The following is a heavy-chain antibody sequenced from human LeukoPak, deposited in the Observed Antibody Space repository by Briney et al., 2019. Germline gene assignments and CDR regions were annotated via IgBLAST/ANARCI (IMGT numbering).Heavy chain of an antibody. CDR1: GYTFTSYD. J-gene: IGHJ6*03. CDR3: ARGRFKRYYYYYMDV. Sequence: ASVKVSCKASGYTFTSYDINWVRQATGQGLEWMGWMNPNSGNTGYAQKFQGRVTITRNTSISTAYMELSSLRSEDTAVYYCARGRFKRYYYYYMDVWGKGTTVTVSS. D-gene: IGHD1-1*01. CDR2: MNPNSGNT. V-gene: IGHV1-8*03.